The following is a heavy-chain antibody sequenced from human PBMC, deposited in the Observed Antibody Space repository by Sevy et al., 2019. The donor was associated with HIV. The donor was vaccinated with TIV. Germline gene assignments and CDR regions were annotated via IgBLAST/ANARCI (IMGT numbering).Heavy chain of an antibody. CDR3: AKGEGVIDYYYYGMDV. J-gene: IGHJ6*02. CDR2: MSWNSGSI. Sequence: GGSLRLSCAASGFTFDDYAMHWVRQAPGKGLEWVSGMSWNSGSIGYADSVKGRFTISRDNAKNALYLQMNSLRAEDTALYYCAKGEGVIDYYYYGMDVWGQGTTVTVSS. V-gene: IGHV3-9*01. D-gene: IGHD3-10*01. CDR1: GFTFDDYA.